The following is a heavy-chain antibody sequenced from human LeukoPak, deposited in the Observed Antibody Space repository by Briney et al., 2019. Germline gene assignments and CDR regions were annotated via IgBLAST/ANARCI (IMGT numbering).Heavy chain of an antibody. CDR3: AKEDYSSSWYALDY. J-gene: IGHJ4*02. V-gene: IGHV3-43*02. CDR2: ISGDGGSI. CDR1: GFTFDDYA. D-gene: IGHD6-13*01. Sequence: GGSLRLSCAASGFTFDDYAIYWVRQGPGKGLEWVSLISGDGGSIYYADSVKGRFTISRDNSKNSLYLQMNSLRTEDTALYYCAKEDYSSSWYALDYWGQGTLVTLSS.